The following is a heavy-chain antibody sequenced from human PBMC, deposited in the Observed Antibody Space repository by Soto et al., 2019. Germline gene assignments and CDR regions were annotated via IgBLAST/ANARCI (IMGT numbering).Heavy chain of an antibody. J-gene: IGHJ3*02. Sequence: ASVKVSCKTSGYTFTNHGINWVRPAPGQGLEWMGWINPYNANTNYAQKLQGRVTMTTDTPTSTAYMDLRSLTSDDTAVYYWARDRVAGIWGDAFDIWGHGTMVTVSS. V-gene: IGHV1-18*04. CDR2: INPYNANT. CDR1: GYTFTNHG. D-gene: IGHD3-16*01. CDR3: ARDRVAGIWGDAFDI.